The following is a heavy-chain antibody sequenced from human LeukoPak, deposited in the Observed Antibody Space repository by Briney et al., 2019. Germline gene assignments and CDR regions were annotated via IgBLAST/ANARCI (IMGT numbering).Heavy chain of an antibody. Sequence: GGSLRLSCAASGFTFSDSWMSWVRQAPGKGREWVAYMNQDGSEKDYVDSVKSRFTISRDNARNSLYPQMSSLRAEDTAVYYCATYTHWVAGDVWGQGTTVTVSS. CDR2: MNQDGSEK. D-gene: IGHD3-16*01. V-gene: IGHV3-7*01. CDR3: ATYTHWVAGDV. J-gene: IGHJ6*02. CDR1: GFTFSDSW.